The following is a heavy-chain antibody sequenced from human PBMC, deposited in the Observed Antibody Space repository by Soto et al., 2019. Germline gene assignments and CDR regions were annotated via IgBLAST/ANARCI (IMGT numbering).Heavy chain of an antibody. Sequence: QVQLVQSGAEVKKPGASVKVSCKASGYTFTSYDINWVRQATGQGLEWMGWMNPNSGNTGYAQKFQGRVTMTRNTSISTAYMELCSLRSEDTAVYYCARGPGYGISTSYYLYDPCGKGTLVTVSS. D-gene: IGHD2-2*01. J-gene: IGHJ5*02. V-gene: IGHV1-8*01. CDR1: GYTFTSYD. CDR3: ARGPGYGISTSYYLYDP. CDR2: MNPNSGNT.